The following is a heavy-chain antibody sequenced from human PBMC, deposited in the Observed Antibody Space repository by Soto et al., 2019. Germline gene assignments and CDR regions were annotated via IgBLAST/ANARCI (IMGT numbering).Heavy chain of an antibody. J-gene: IGHJ6*02. CDR1: QLSYRRGG. CDR2: LSGRGDST. V-gene: IGHV3-23*01. Sequence: GRPQSLSCQPSQLSYRRGGTHSVRQATGKGLEWVSALSGRGDSTNYADSVKGRFTISRDNSKNTLFLQMNSLRAEDTAVYYCAKDYYGMDVWGQGTTVNVSS. CDR3: AKDYYGMDV.